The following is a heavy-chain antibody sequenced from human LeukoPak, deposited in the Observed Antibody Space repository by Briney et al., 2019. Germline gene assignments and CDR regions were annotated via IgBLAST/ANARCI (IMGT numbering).Heavy chain of an antibody. V-gene: IGHV1-18*01. CDR2: ISAYNGNT. J-gene: IGHJ6*03. Sequence: ASVKVSCKASVYTFTSYGISWVRQAPGQGLEWMGWISAYNGNTNYAQELQGRVTMTTDTSTSTAYMELRRLRSDDTAVYYCARSSYSSSWYETALGKYYYYMDVWGKGTTVTVSS. CDR3: ARSSYSSSWYETALGKYYYYMDV. CDR1: VYTFTSYG. D-gene: IGHD6-13*01.